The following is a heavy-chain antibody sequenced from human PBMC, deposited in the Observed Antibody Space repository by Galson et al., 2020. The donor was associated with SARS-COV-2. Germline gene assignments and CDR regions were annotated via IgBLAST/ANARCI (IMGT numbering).Heavy chain of an antibody. J-gene: IGHJ4*02. CDR1: GGSFSGYY. CDR3: AREESFFLVVTAARICYFDY. D-gene: IGHD2-21*02. CDR2: INSSGST. Sequence: NLSLTCAVYGGSFSGYYWSWLRQPPGKGLEWIGEINSSGSTNYNPPLKSRVTISVDTSKNHFSLKLSSVTAADTAVYYCAREESFFLVVTAARICYFDYWGRGTLATVSS. V-gene: IGHV4-34*01.